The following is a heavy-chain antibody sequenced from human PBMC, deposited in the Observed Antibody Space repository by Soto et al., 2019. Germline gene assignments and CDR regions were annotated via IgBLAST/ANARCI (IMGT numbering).Heavy chain of an antibody. CDR2: INPNSGGT. J-gene: IGHJ6*02. CDR1: GYTFTGYY. CDR3: ASQSYPLGGYYYYGMDV. V-gene: IGHV1-2*02. Sequence: GASVKVSCKASGYTFTGYYMHWVRQAPGQGLEWMGWINPNSGGTNYAQKFQGRVTMTRDTSISTAYMELSRLRSDDTAVYYCASQSYPLGGYYYYGMDVWGQGTTVTVS. D-gene: IGHD3-10*01.